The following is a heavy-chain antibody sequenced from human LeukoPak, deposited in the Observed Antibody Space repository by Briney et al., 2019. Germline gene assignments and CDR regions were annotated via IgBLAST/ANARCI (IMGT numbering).Heavy chain of an antibody. V-gene: IGHV3-30*04. CDR1: GFTFSSYA. D-gene: IGHD2-2*01. CDR3: ARGDGYQLPLLDY. J-gene: IGHJ4*02. Sequence: GRSLRLSCAASGFTFSSYAMHWVRQAPGKGLEWVAVISYDGSNKYYADSVKGRFTISRDNSKNTLYLQMNSLRAEDTAVYYCARGDGYQLPLLDYWGQGTLVTVSS. CDR2: ISYDGSNK.